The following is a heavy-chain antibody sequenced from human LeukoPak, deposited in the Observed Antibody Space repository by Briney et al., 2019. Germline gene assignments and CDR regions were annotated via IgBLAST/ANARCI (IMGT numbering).Heavy chain of an antibody. J-gene: IGHJ4*02. V-gene: IGHV1-24*01. D-gene: IGHD3-16*01. CDR2: FDPEDGET. CDR3: ATIAYVWGSYFDY. CDR1: GYTLTELS. Sequence: GASVKVSCKVSGYTLTELSMHWVRQAPGKGLVWMGGFDPEDGETIYAQKFQGRVTMTEDTSTDTAYMELSSLRSEDTAVYYCATIAYVWGSYFDYWGQGTLVTVSS.